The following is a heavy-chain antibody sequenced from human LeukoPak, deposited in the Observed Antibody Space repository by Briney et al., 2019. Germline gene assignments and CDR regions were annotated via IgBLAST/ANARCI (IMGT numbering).Heavy chain of an antibody. D-gene: IGHD3-22*01. CDR3: ARGGVVPAATYYYDSSGYYFFDY. CDR1: GFTFSSYW. J-gene: IGHJ4*02. V-gene: IGHV3-74*01. Sequence: GGSLRLSCAASGFTFSSYWMHWVRQAPGKGLVWVSRINSDGSSTSYADSVKGRFTISRDNAKNTLYLQMNSLRAEDTAVYYCARGGVVPAATYYYDSSGYYFFDYWGQGTLVTVSS. CDR2: INSDGSST.